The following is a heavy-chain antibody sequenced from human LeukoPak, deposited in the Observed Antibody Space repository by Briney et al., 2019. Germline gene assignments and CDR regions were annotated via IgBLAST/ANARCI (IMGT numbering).Heavy chain of an antibody. Sequence: GGSLRLSCAASGLTVSSNYMSWVRQAPGKGLEWVSVVYSGGSTFYADSVKGRFTISRDNSKNTLYLQMNSLRAEDTAVYYCARLANPSGYWDWGQGTLVTVSS. V-gene: IGHV3-53*01. CDR1: GLTVSSNY. J-gene: IGHJ4*02. CDR2: VYSGGST. CDR3: ARLANPSGYWD. D-gene: IGHD3-22*01.